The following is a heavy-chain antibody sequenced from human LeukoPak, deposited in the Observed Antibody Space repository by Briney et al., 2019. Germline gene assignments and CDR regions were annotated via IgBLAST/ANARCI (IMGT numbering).Heavy chain of an antibody. CDR1: GGSISSGSYY. CDR3: GRGRRAYYYYYMDV. J-gene: IGHJ6*03. Sequence: SQTLSHTCTVSGGSISSGSYYWSWIRQPAGKGLEWIGRIYTSGSTNYNPSLQSRVTISVDTSKNQFSLKLRSVTAAHTSVYFYGRGRRAYYYYYMDVWGKGTTVTVSS. V-gene: IGHV4-61*02. CDR2: IYTSGST.